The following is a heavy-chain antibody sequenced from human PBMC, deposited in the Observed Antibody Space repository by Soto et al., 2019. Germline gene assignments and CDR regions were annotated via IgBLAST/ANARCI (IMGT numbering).Heavy chain of an antibody. CDR2: MRNDASNV. CDR1: GFTFSNYG. J-gene: IGHJ6*02. CDR3: AIQSSDILTDGMDV. D-gene: IGHD3-9*01. Sequence: QVQLVESGGGVVQPGRSLRLSCAASGFTFSNYGMHWVRQAPGKGLEWVAVMRNDASNVHYGDSVEGRFTISRDNSKNAVSLQMQSLRNEDTGVYYCAIQSSDILTDGMDVWGQGTTVTVSS. V-gene: IGHV3-33*01.